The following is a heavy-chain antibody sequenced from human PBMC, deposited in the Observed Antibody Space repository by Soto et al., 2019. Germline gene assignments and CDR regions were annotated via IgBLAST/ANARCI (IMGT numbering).Heavy chain of an antibody. CDR2: INAGNGNT. J-gene: IGHJ5*02. CDR3: ARDIVVTANWFDP. CDR1: GYTFSYYA. D-gene: IGHD2-21*02. Sequence: QVQLVQSGAEVKKPGASVKVSCKASGYTFSYYAIHWVRQAPGQRLEWMGWINAGNGNTKYSQKFQGRVTXTXDXSASTAYMELSSLRSEDTAIYYCARDIVVTANWFDPWGQGTLVTVSS. V-gene: IGHV1-3*01.